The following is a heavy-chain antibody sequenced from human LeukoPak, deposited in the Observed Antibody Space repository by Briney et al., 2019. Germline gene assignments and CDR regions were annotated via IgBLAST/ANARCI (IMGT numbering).Heavy chain of an antibody. Sequence: GRSLRFSCAASGFTFNTYAMHWVRQAPGRGLEWLALMSYDGSHIYYADSVRGRFTISRDNSKSALYLQMTHLRTEDTAVYYCAKDLEPSLKSYYYYYHCLDVWGQGTTVTVSS. J-gene: IGHJ6*02. CDR3: AKDLEPSLKSYYYYYHCLDV. CDR2: MSYDGSHI. V-gene: IGHV3-30*18. D-gene: IGHD1-1*01. CDR1: GFTFNTYA.